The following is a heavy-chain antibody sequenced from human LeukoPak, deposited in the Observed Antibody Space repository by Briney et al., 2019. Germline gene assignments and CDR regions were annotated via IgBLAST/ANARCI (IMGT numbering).Heavy chain of an antibody. CDR1: GFIFSSYA. CDR3: AKAGYCSSTSCLHGLFDY. V-gene: IGHV3-23*01. Sequence: GGSLRLSRAASGFIFSSYAMSWVRQAPGKGLEWVSAVSGTGGSAYYVDSVKGRFTISRDNSKNTLYLQMNSLRAEDTAMYYCAKAGYCSSTSCLHGLFDYWGQGTLVTVSS. D-gene: IGHD2-2*01. CDR2: VSGTGGSA. J-gene: IGHJ4*02.